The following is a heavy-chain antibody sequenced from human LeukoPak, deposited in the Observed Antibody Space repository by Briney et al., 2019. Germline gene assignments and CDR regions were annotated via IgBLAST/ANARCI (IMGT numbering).Heavy chain of an antibody. Sequence: GGSLRLSCAASGFTVSSHYMSWVRQAPGKGLEWVSVIYSGGSTYYADSVKGRFSISRDSSKNTLFLQMNSLRAEDTAVYYCARDHNWHISYNYYYGMDVWGQGTTVTVSS. CDR3: ARDHNWHISYNYYYGMDV. V-gene: IGHV3-66*01. CDR2: IYSGGST. J-gene: IGHJ6*02. D-gene: IGHD2-21*01. CDR1: GFTVSSHY.